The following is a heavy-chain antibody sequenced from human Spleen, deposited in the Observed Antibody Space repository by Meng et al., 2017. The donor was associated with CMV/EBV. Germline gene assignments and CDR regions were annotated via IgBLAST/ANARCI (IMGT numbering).Heavy chain of an antibody. V-gene: IGHV3-30-3*01. J-gene: IGHJ4*02. CDR3: AKDVGGDWHFDY. Sequence: GESLKISCAASGFTFSSYEMNWVRQAPGKGLEWVAVISYDGSIKYYADSVKGRFTISRDNSKNTLYLQMNSLRAEDTAVYHCAKDVGGDWHFDYWGQGTLVTVSS. D-gene: IGHD2-21*01. CDR1: GFTFSSYE. CDR2: ISYDGSIK.